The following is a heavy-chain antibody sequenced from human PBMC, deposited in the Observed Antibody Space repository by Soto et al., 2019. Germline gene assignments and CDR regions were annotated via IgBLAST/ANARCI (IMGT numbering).Heavy chain of an antibody. V-gene: IGHV1-8*01. CDR2: MNPNSGNT. Sequence: QVQLVQSGAEVKKPGASVKVSCKASGYTFTSYDINWVRQATGQGLEWMGWMNPNSGNTGYAQKFQVRVTMTRNTSISTAYMELSMRRYEETAVYYCARTLYGDNVDYWGQGTLVTVSS. J-gene: IGHJ4*02. D-gene: IGHD4-17*01. CDR3: ARTLYGDNVDY. CDR1: GYTFTSYD.